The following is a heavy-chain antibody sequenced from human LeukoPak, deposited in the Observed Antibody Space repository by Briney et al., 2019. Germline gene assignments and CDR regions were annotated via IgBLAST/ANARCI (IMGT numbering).Heavy chain of an antibody. D-gene: IGHD1-7*01. CDR3: ARAPSFGTVGY. V-gene: IGHV3-7*01. CDR1: GFTFSSSW. J-gene: IGHJ4*02. Sequence: GGSLRLSCAASGFTFSSSWMSWVRQAPGRGLEWVANIKHDGSAGYYVDSVEGRFIISRDNAKNSLYLQMGSLRAEDTAFYYCARAPSFGTVGYWGQGTLVTVSS. CDR2: IKHDGSAG.